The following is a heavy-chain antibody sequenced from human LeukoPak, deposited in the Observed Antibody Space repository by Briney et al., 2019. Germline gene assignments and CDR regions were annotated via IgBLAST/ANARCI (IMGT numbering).Heavy chain of an antibody. J-gene: IGHJ4*02. CDR3: ARDPSGYSSSWSLYYFDY. V-gene: IGHV1-2*02. D-gene: IGHD6-13*01. CDR1: GYTFTGYY. CDR2: INPNSGGT. Sequence: LVASVKVSCKASGYTFTGYYMHWVRQAPGQGLEWMGWINPNSGGTNYAQKFQGRVTMTRDTSISTAYMELSRLRSDDTAVYYCARDPSGYSSSWSLYYFDYWGQGTLVTVSS.